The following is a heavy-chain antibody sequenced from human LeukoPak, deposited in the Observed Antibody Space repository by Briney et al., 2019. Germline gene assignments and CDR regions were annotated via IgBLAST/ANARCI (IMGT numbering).Heavy chain of an antibody. D-gene: IGHD6-25*01. CDR2: ISYDGSNK. V-gene: IGHV3-30-3*01. J-gene: IGHJ3*02. Sequence: GGSLRLSCAASGFTFSSYAMHWVRQAPGKGLERVAVISYDGSNKYYADSVKGRFTISRDNSKNTLYLQMNSLRAEDTAVYYCARAIAAPPTDAFDIWGQGTMVTVSS. CDR3: ARAIAAPPTDAFDI. CDR1: GFTFSSYA.